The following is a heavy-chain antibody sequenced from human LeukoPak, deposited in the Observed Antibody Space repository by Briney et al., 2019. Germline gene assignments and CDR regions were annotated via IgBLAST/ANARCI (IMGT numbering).Heavy chain of an antibody. Sequence: PPETLSLTCTVSGGSISSYYWGWIRQPPRKGLEWIGCIYYSGSTNYNPSLKSRVTISVDTSKNQVSLRLGSVTAADTAVYFCARVCKRVITFGEKIVEPKYYLDYWGQGTLVIVSS. CDR2: IYYSGST. D-gene: IGHD3-16*01. CDR3: ARVCKRVITFGEKIVEPKYYLDY. V-gene: IGHV4-59*12. J-gene: IGHJ4*02. CDR1: GGSISSYY.